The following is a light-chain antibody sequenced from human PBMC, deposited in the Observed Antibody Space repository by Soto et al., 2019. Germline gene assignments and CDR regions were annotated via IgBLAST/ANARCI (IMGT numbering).Light chain of an antibody. CDR3: QTWGTGIRV. CDR2: LNSDGSH. J-gene: IGLJ2*01. Sequence: QLVLTQSPSASASLGASVKLTCTLSSGHSSYAIAWHQQQPEKGPRYLMKLNSDGSHSKGDGIPDRFSGSSSGAERYLTISSLQSEDEADYYCQTWGTGIRVFGVGTKVTVL. CDR1: SGHSSYA. V-gene: IGLV4-69*01.